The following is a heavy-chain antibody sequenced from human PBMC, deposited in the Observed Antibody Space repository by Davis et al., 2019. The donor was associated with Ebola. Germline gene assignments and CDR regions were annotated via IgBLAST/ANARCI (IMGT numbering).Heavy chain of an antibody. V-gene: IGHV1-18*01. CDR1: RYTFTRYG. Sequence: SVPVPCQASRYTFTRYGISWVRQAPGQGLEWMGWISAYNGNTNYAQKLQGRVTMTTDTSTSTAYMELRSLRSDDTAVYYCARDDYIWGRTPRYWGQGTLVTVSS. CDR3: ARDDYIWGRTPRY. D-gene: IGHD3-16*01. J-gene: IGHJ4*02. CDR2: ISAYNGNT.